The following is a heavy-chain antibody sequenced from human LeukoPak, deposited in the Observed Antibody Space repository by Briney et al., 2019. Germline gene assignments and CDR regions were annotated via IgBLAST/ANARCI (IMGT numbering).Heavy chain of an antibody. CDR2: INHSGST. V-gene: IGHV4-34*01. CDR3: ARGGEADYDYVWGSYRYDWFDP. J-gene: IGHJ5*02. CDR1: GGSFSGYY. D-gene: IGHD3-16*02. Sequence: SETLSLTCAVYGGSFSGYYWSWIRQPPGKGLGWIGEINHSGSTNYNPSLKSRVTISVDTSKNQFSLKLSSVTAADTAVYYCARGGEADYDYVWGSYRYDWFDPWGQGTLVTVSS.